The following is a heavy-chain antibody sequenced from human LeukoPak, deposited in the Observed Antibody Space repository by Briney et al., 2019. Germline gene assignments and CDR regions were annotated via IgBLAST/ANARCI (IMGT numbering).Heavy chain of an antibody. CDR3: ASDTRSSYFDY. CDR1: GGSISSYY. V-gene: IGHV4-59*12. D-gene: IGHD6-19*01. J-gene: IGHJ4*02. CDR2: IYYSGST. Sequence: SETLSLTCAVYGGSISSYYWSWIRQPPGKGLEWIGYIYYSGSTYYNPSLKSRVTISVDTSKNQFSLKLSSVTAADTAVYYCASDTRSSYFDYWGQGTLVTVSS.